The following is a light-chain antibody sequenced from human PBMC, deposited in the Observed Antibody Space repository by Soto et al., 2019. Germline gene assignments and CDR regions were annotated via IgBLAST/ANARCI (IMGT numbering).Light chain of an antibody. J-gene: IGKJ4*01. CDR2: DAS. CDR3: QQRSNLLT. V-gene: IGKV3-11*01. Sequence: EIVLTQSPATLSLSPGERATLSCRASQSVSSYLAWYQQKPGQAPRLLIYDASNRATGIPARFSGSGSGTDFTLTNRSPEPEDFAVYYCQQRSNLLTFGGGTKVEIK. CDR1: QSVSSY.